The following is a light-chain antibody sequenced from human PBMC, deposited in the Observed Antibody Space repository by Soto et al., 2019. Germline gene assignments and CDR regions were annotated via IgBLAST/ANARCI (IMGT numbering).Light chain of an antibody. CDR3: QQYNSHSGYT. CDR1: QSISIW. CDR2: DAS. Sequence: DIPMTQSPSTLSASIGDRVTITCRASQSISIWLAWYQQKPGKAPKLLIYDASSLEGGVPSRFSGSRSGTEFTLTISSLQPDDFATYYCQQYNSHSGYTFGQGTKLEIK. V-gene: IGKV1-5*01. J-gene: IGKJ2*01.